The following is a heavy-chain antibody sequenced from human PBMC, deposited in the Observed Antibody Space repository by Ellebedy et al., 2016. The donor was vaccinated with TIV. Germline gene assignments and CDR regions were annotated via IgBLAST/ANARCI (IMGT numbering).Heavy chain of an antibody. V-gene: IGHV4-39*01. CDR1: GGSLSSTRYY. CDR3: ARTDPWQPIDD. Sequence: MPSETLSLTCSVSGGSLSSTRYYWAWIRQPPGKGLEYIGSVFYSGSPYYSPSFNSRVTLSADTSKNQFSLNLRTATAADTAVYYCARTDPWQPIDDWGQGILVSVSS. CDR2: VFYSGSP. J-gene: IGHJ4*02. D-gene: IGHD2-21*02.